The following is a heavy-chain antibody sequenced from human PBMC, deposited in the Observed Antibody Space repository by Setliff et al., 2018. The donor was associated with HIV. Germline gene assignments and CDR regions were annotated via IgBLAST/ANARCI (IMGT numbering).Heavy chain of an antibody. J-gene: IGHJ4*02. CDR2: IDPNSGDT. Sequence: ASVKVSCKASGYTFTGHYLHWVRQAPGQGLEWMGWIDPNSGDTNYAQKFQGRVTITSDTSVSTAYMELRRLSSDDTALYYCARTLYSSFSSFDYWGQGTLVTVSS. CDR3: ARTLYSSFSSFDY. D-gene: IGHD6-19*01. CDR1: GYTFTGHY. V-gene: IGHV1-2*02.